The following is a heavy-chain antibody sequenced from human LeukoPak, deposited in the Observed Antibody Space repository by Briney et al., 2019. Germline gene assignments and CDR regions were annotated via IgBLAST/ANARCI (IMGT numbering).Heavy chain of an antibody. J-gene: IGHJ4*02. CDR1: GFPFSGSW. Sequence: PGGSLRLSXAASGFPFSGSWMDWVRQAPGKRMEWVANIKQDGSGKHYADSVKGRFTISRDNAKNSLFLQMSGLRAEDTAVYYCSRSLDYWGQGALVTVSS. CDR3: SRSLDY. V-gene: IGHV3-7*01. CDR2: IKQDGSGK.